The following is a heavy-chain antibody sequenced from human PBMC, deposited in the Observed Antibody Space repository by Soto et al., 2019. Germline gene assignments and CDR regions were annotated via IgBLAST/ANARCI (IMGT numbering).Heavy chain of an antibody. CDR2: INPNSGGT. CDR1: GYTFTGYY. Sequence: ASVKVSCKASGYTFTGYYMHWVRQAPGQGLEWMGWINPNSGGTNYAQKFQGWVTMTRDTSISTAYMELSRLRSDDTAVYYCAKDPGFRNQWPLAFDYWGQGTLVTVSS. D-gene: IGHD6-19*01. V-gene: IGHV1-2*04. CDR3: AKDPGFRNQWPLAFDY. J-gene: IGHJ4*02.